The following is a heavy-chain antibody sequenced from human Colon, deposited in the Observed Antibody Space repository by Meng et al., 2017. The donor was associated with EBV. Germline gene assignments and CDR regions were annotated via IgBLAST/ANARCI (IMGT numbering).Heavy chain of an antibody. Sequence: EVHLVESGGGLVHPGGFLRLSCSASGFTVSSNYMSWVRQAPGKGLEWISVVYSGGTTYYADSVKGRFTISRDDSKNTLYLQMNSLRADDTAVYYCARDLTTMLRGALGFWGQGTLVTVSS. CDR3: ARDLTTMLRGALGF. D-gene: IGHD3-10*01. V-gene: IGHV3-53*01. CDR1: GFTVSSNY. CDR2: VYSGGTT. J-gene: IGHJ4*02.